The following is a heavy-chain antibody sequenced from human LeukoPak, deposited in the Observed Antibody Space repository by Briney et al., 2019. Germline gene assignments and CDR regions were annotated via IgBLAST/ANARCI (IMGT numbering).Heavy chain of an antibody. D-gene: IGHD6-13*01. CDR2: ISSSSSYI. J-gene: IGHJ6*02. Sequence: PGGSLRLSCAASGFTFSSYSMNWVRQAPGKGLEWVSSISSSSSYIYYADSVKGRFTISRDSSKNTLYLQMNSLRADDTAVYYCARALESSTWYLYHGMDVWGQGTMVTVS. CDR3: ARALESSTWYLYHGMDV. V-gene: IGHV3-21*01. CDR1: GFTFSSYS.